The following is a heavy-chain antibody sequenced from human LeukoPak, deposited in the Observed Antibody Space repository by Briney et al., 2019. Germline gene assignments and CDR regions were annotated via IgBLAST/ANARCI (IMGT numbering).Heavy chain of an antibody. CDR3: ARATIFGVVIIDKLDAFDI. CDR2: IYHSGST. CDR1: GGSISSGGYY. J-gene: IGHJ3*02. V-gene: IGHV4-30-2*01. Sequence: SQTLSLTCTVSGGSISSGGYYWSWIRQPPGKGLEWIGYIYHSGSTYYNPSLKSRVTISVDRSKNQFSLKLSSVTAADTAVYYCARATIFGVVIIDKLDAFDIWGQGTMVTVSS. D-gene: IGHD3-3*01.